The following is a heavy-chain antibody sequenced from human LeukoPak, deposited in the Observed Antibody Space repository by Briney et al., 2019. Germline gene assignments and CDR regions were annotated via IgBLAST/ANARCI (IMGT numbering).Heavy chain of an antibody. J-gene: IGHJ5*02. CDR1: GYTFTSYG. Sequence: ASVKVSCKASGYTFTSYGISWVRQAPGQGLEWMGWISAYNGNTNCAQKLQGRVTMTTDTSTSTAYMELRSLRSDDKAVYYCARDFQYVVTVDNWFEPWGQGTLVTVSS. CDR3: ARDFQYVVTVDNWFEP. CDR2: ISAYNGNT. V-gene: IGHV1-18*01. D-gene: IGHD2-15*01.